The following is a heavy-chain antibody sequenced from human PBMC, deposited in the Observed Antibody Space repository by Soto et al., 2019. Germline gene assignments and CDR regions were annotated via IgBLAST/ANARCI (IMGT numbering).Heavy chain of an antibody. D-gene: IGHD6-6*01. CDR2: ISGSGGST. J-gene: IGHJ4*02. CDR1: GFTFSSYA. V-gene: IGHV3-23*01. CDR3: AKDSTGDRAARPFYFDY. Sequence: EVQLLESGGGLVQPGGSLRLSCAASGFTFSSYAMSWVRQAPGKGLEWVSAISGSGGSTYYADSVKGRFTISRDNSKKTLYLQMNSLRAEDTAVYYCAKDSTGDRAARPFYFDYWGQGTLVTVSS.